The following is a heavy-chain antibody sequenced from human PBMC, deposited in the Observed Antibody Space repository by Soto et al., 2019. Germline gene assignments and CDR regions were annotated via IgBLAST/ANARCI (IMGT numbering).Heavy chain of an antibody. D-gene: IGHD2-2*01. CDR1: GGSISSGDYY. CDR3: ARELVSSRGDYYYYGMDV. Sequence: QVQLQESGPGLVKPSQTLSLTCTVSGGSISSGDYYWSWIRQPPGKGLEWIGYIYYSGSTYYNPSLKSRVTISVDTSKNQFSLKLSSVTAADTAVYYCARELVSSRGDYYYYGMDVWDQGTTVTVSS. CDR2: IYYSGST. J-gene: IGHJ6*02. V-gene: IGHV4-30-4*01.